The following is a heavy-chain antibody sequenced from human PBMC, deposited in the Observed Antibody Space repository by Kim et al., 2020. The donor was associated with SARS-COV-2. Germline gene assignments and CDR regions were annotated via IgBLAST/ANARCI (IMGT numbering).Heavy chain of an antibody. J-gene: IGHJ3*02. V-gene: IGHV3-48*03. Sequence: GGSLRLSCAASGFTFSRYEMNWVRQAPGKGLEWVSYIDLRGSTIYYADSVKGRFTISRDNAKNSLFLQMDSLRAEDTAMYYCARDDGGNSFVDGLDMWGRGTMVIVSS. CDR3: ARDDGGNSFVDGLDM. CDR1: GFTFSRYE. D-gene: IGHD2-21*02. CDR2: IDLRGSTI.